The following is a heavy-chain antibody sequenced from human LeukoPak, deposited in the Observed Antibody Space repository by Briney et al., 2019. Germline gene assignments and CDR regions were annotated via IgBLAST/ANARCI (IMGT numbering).Heavy chain of an antibody. V-gene: IGHV1-69*05. J-gene: IGHJ5*02. D-gene: IGHD3-22*01. CDR3: VRASGYVAGPNWFDP. CDR1: GGTFSSYA. CDR2: IIPIFGTA. Sequence: GASVKVSCKASGGTFSSYAISWVRQAPGQGLEWMGGIIPIFGTANYAQKFQGRVTITTDESTSTAYMELSSLRSEDTAVYYCVRASGYVAGPNWFDPWGQGTLVTVSS.